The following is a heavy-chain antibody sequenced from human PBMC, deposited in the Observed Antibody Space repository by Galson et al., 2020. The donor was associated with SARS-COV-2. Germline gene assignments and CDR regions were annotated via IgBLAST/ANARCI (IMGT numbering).Heavy chain of an antibody. Sequence: SETLSLTCTVSGGSISSSSYYWGWIRQPPGKGLEWIGSIYYSGSTYYNPSLKSRVTISVDTSKNQFSLKLSSVTAADTAVYYCARRSRTWTLGGAWYWGQGTLVTVSS. J-gene: IGHJ4*02. V-gene: IGHV4-39*01. CDR2: IYYSGST. D-gene: IGHD2-15*01. CDR3: ARRSRTWTLGGAWY. CDR1: GGSISSSSYY.